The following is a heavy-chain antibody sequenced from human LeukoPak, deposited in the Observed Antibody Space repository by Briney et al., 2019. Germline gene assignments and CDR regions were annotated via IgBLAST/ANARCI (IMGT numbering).Heavy chain of an antibody. J-gene: IGHJ4*02. CDR1: GGSISSYY. CDR2: IYYSGST. V-gene: IGHV4-59*01. Sequence: PSETLSLTCTVSGGSISSYYWSWVRQPPGKGLEWIGYIYYSGSTNYNPSLKSRVTISVDTSKNQFSLKLSSVTAADTAVYYCARKEMATGDFDYWGQGTLVTVSS. D-gene: IGHD5-24*01. CDR3: ARKEMATGDFDY.